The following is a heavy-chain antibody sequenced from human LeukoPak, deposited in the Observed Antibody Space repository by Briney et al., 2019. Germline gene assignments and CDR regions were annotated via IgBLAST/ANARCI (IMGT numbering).Heavy chain of an antibody. J-gene: IGHJ4*02. Sequence: GGSLRLSCTASGFTFSSYGMHWVRQAPGKGLEWVAVISYDGSNKYYADSVKGRFTISRDNSKNTLYLQMNSLRAEDTAVYYCAKHSDSSSWCLGALDSWGQGTLVTVSS. D-gene: IGHD6-13*01. CDR3: AKHSDSSSWCLGALDS. CDR1: GFTFSSYG. V-gene: IGHV3-30*18. CDR2: ISYDGSNK.